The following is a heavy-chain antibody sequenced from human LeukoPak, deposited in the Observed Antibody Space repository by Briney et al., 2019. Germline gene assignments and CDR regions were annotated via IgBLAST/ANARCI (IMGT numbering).Heavy chain of an antibody. Sequence: GGSLRLSCAASGFTFSSYWMSWVRQTPGKGLEWVANIKQDGSEKYYVDSVKGRFTISRGNAKNSLYLQMNSLRAEDTAVYYCGADYYMDVWGKGTTVTVSS. CDR2: IKQDGSEK. CDR1: GFTFSSYW. J-gene: IGHJ6*03. V-gene: IGHV3-7*01. CDR3: GADYYMDV.